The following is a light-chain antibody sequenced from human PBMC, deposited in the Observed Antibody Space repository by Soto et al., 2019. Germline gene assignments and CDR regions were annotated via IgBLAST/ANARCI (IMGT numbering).Light chain of an antibody. CDR2: AAS. CDR1: QSISSF. CDR3: QQSYSTPIT. J-gene: IGKJ5*01. Sequence: GDRVTITCRASQSISSFLNWYQQKPGKAPKVLIYAASRLESGVPSRFSGSGSGTDFTLTISSLQPEDFATYYCQQSYSTPITFGQVTRLEIK. V-gene: IGKV1-39*01.